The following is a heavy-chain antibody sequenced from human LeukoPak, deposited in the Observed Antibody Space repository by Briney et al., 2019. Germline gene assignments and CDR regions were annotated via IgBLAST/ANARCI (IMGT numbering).Heavy chain of an antibody. Sequence: GGSLRLSCAASGFTFSTYWMHWVRQAPGKGLVWVSRINSDETTTRYADSVKGRFTISRDNAKSTLYLEMNSLRAEDTAVYYCTRSGYCSGGNCNSYFDSWGQGTLVTASS. D-gene: IGHD2-15*01. CDR3: TRSGYCSGGNCNSYFDS. J-gene: IGHJ4*02. CDR2: INSDETTT. V-gene: IGHV3-74*01. CDR1: GFTFSTYW.